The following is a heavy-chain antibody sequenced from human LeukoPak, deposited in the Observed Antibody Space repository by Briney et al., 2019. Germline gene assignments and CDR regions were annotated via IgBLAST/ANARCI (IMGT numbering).Heavy chain of an antibody. CDR1: GFTFSSYA. D-gene: IGHD6-13*01. Sequence: GGSLRLSCAASGFTFSSYAMSWVRQAPGKGLGWVSAISGSGGSTYYADSVKGRFTISRDNSKNTLYLQMNGLRAEDTAVYYCAKEGDLSSSPFDYWGQGTLVTVSS. CDR3: AKEGDLSSSPFDY. V-gene: IGHV3-23*01. CDR2: ISGSGGST. J-gene: IGHJ4*02.